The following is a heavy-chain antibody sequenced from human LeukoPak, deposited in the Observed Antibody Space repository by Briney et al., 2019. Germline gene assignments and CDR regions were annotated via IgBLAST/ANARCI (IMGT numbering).Heavy chain of an antibody. J-gene: IGHJ6*03. D-gene: IGHD4-23*01. CDR1: GGSISSHY. V-gene: IGHV4-59*11. Sequence: SETLSLTCTVSGGSISSHYWSWIRQPPGKGLEWIGYIYYSGGTNYNPSLKSRVTISVGTSKTQFSLKLSSATAADTAVYYCARAHGGKRYYYYYYYMDVWGKGTTVTVSS. CDR2: IYYSGGT. CDR3: ARAHGGKRYYYYYYYMDV.